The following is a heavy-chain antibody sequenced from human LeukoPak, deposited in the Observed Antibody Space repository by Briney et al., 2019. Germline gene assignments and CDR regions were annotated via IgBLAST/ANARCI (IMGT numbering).Heavy chain of an antibody. CDR1: GYTFTSYG. Sequence: ASVKVSCKASGYTFTSYGISWVRQAPGQGLEWMGWISAYNGNTNYAQKLQGRVTMTTDTSTSTAYMELRSLRSDDTAVYYCARDLDWGPRDYYDSSGYRAMDYWGQGTLVTVSS. CDR3: ARDLDWGPRDYYDSSGYRAMDY. CDR2: ISAYNGNT. D-gene: IGHD3-22*01. V-gene: IGHV1-18*01. J-gene: IGHJ4*02.